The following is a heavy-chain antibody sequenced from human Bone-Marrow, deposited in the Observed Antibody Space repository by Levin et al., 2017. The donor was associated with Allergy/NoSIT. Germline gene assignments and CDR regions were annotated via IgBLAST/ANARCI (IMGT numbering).Heavy chain of an antibody. CDR3: ARIPDISGWPFDY. CDR1: GGSMSPYY. CDR2: IYYSGRT. V-gene: IGHV4-59*01. J-gene: IGHJ4*02. Sequence: SCTVSGGSMSPYYWTWIRQPPGQGLEWLGYIYYSGRTHYNPSLQSRVSFSVDASSNRFSLKLTSVTAADTAVYYCARIPDISGWPFDYWGQGILVTVSS. D-gene: IGHD6-25*01.